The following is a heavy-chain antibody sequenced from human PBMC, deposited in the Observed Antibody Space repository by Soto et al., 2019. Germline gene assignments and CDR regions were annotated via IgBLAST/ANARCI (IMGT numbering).Heavy chain of an antibody. CDR3: ATTIAAAGGYYFNY. V-gene: IGHV3-64*01. CDR2: INSNGGST. D-gene: IGHD6-13*01. CDR1: GFTFSSYA. J-gene: IGHJ4*02. Sequence: EVQLVESGGGLVQPGGSLRLSCAASGFTFSSYAMHWVRQAPGKGLEYVSTINSNGGSTYYANSVKGRFTISRDNSKNTLYLQMGSLRAEDMAVYYCATTIAAAGGYYFNYWGQGTLVTVSS.